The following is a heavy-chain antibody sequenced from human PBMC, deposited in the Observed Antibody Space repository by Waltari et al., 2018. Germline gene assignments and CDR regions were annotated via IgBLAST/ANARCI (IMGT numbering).Heavy chain of an antibody. D-gene: IGHD4-17*01. J-gene: IGHJ4*02. V-gene: IGHV4-39*01. CDR1: GGSISSSSYY. CDR2: IYYSGST. CDR3: ATREDYGGNLRYFDY. Sequence: QLQLQESGPGLVKPSETLSLTCTVSGGSISSSSYYWGWIHQPPGKGLEWIGSIYYSGSTYYNPSLKSRVTISVDTSKNQFSLKLSSVTAADTAVYYCATREDYGGNLRYFDYWGQGTLVTVSS.